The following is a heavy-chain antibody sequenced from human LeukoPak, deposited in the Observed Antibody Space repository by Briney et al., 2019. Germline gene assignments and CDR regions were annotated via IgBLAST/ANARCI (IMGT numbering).Heavy chain of an antibody. CDR3: TRGGIAVAVDY. V-gene: IGHV4-39*07. CDR1: GGSISSSSYY. J-gene: IGHJ4*02. CDR2: IYFSGST. D-gene: IGHD6-19*01. Sequence: SETLSLTCTVSGGSISSSSYYWGWIRQPPGKGLEWIGSIYFSGSTYYNPSLKSRVTISVDTSKNQFSLKLSSVTAADTAVYYCTRGGIAVAVDYWGQGTLVTVSS.